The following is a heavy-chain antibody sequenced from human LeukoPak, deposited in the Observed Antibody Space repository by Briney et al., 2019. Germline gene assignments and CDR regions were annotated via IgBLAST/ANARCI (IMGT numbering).Heavy chain of an antibody. D-gene: IGHD3-3*01. CDR2: INPNSGGT. Sequence: ASVKVSCKASGYTFTGYYMHWVRQAPGQGLEWMGWINPNSGGTNYAQEFQGRVTMTRDTSISTAYMELSRLRSDDTAVYYCARFPPLFGFDPWGQGTLVTVSS. J-gene: IGHJ5*02. V-gene: IGHV1-2*02. CDR3: ARFPPLFGFDP. CDR1: GYTFTGYY.